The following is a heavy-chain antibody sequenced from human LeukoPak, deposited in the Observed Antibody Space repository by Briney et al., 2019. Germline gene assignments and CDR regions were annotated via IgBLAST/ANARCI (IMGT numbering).Heavy chain of an antibody. V-gene: IGHV7-4-1*01. Sequence: RGASVKVSCKASGYTFTNFAMNWVRQAPGQGLEWMGWINTNTGNPTYARDFTGRFVFSLDTSVRTAYLQIDSLRPEDTAVYYCARVGGGGYCSDGTCYPTYWGQGTLVTVSS. CDR3: ARVGGGGYCSDGTCYPTY. J-gene: IGHJ4*02. CDR2: INTNTGNP. CDR1: GYTFTNFA. D-gene: IGHD2-15*01.